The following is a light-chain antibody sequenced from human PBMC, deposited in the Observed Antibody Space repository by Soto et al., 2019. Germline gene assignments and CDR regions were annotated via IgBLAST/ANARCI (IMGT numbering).Light chain of an antibody. CDR2: DAS. CDR3: QQRSNWPPIT. V-gene: IGKV3-11*01. Sequence: EIVMTPSPDTLFVSLGEGDTLSCRASQSVSSHLAWYQHKPGQAPRLLIYDASNRATGIPARFSGGGSGTDFTLTIDNLEPEDLAIYYCQQRSNWPPITVGQGTRLEIK. J-gene: IGKJ5*01. CDR1: QSVSSH.